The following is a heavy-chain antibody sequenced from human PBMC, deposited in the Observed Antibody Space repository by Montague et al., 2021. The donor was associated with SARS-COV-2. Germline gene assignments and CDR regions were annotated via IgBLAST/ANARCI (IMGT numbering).Heavy chain of an antibody. CDR3: ARGRTVTTFYYYYYYGMDV. Sequence: SETLSLTCAVYGGSFSGYYCCWIRQPPGKGLEWIGEINHSGSTNXNPSLKSRVTISVDTSKNQFSLKLSSVTAADTAVYYCARGRTVTTFYYYYYYGMDVWGQGTTVTVSS. V-gene: IGHV4-34*01. CDR1: GGSFSGYY. CDR2: INHSGST. J-gene: IGHJ6*02. D-gene: IGHD4-17*01.